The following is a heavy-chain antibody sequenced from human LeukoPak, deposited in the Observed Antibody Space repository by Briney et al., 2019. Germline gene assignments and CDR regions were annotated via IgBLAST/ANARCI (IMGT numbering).Heavy chain of an antibody. D-gene: IGHD3-10*01. V-gene: IGHV1-18*01. CDR2: ISAYSGNT. CDR3: ARGSSSQYFRF. Sequence: ASVKVSCKASSYAFSSHPVSLVRQAPGQGLEWMGWISAYSGNTSYAQRFQGRVTMSTEASTNTAYMELTSLRSDGTAIYFCARGSSSQYFRFWGQGTLVTVSS. J-gene: IGHJ1*01. CDR1: SYAFSSHP.